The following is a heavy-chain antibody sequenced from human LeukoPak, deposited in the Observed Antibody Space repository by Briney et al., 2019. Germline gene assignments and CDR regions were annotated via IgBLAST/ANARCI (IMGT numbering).Heavy chain of an antibody. Sequence: GGSLRLSCAASGFTFSSYGMHWVRQAPGKGLEWLAVIWSDGSVKRYADSVKGRFTISRDNSKNTLFLQMNSLRAEDTAVFYCAKATTISAAGSHFVYWGQGTLVTVSS. CDR3: AKATTISAAGSHFVY. CDR2: IWSDGSVK. CDR1: GFTFSSYG. V-gene: IGHV3-33*06. J-gene: IGHJ4*02. D-gene: IGHD6-13*01.